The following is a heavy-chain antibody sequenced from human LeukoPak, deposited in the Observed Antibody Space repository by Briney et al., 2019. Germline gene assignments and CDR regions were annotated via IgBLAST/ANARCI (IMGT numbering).Heavy chain of an antibody. CDR2: IIPIFGTA. V-gene: IGHV1-69*05. J-gene: IGHJ4*02. Sequence: SVKVSCKASGGTFSSYAISWVRQAPGQGLEWMGGIIPIFGTANYAQKFQGRVTITTDESTSTAYMELNSLRSEDTAVYYCARGAWIQLKEEGFDYWGQGTLVTVSS. CDR1: GGTFSSYA. D-gene: IGHD5-18*01. CDR3: ARGAWIQLKEEGFDY.